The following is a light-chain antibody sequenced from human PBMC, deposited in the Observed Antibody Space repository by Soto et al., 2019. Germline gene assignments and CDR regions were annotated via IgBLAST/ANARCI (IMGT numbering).Light chain of an antibody. J-gene: IGLJ7*01. CDR1: SSDIGRFDY. V-gene: IGLV2-8*01. CDR2: DVF. CDR3: CSYAGSEFLV. Sequence: QSALTQPPSASGSPGQSVTISCTGSSSDIGRFDYVSWYQQHPGKAPKLLLSDVFHRPSGIPDRFSGSKSGHTASLTVSGLRAEDEATYYCCSYAGSEFLVFGGGTQLTVL.